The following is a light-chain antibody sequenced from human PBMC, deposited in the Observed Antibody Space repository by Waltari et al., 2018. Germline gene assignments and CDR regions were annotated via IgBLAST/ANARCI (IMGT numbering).Light chain of an antibody. V-gene: IGKV1-8*01. CDR3: QQYYSYPRT. J-gene: IGKJ2*01. CDR2: AAS. Sequence: ASQGISCDLAWYEQSPGKAHKLLICAASTLQRGVPSRFRGSGSGTDFTLTISWLQSEDLATCECQQYYSYPRTFGQGTKLEIK. CDR1: QGISCD.